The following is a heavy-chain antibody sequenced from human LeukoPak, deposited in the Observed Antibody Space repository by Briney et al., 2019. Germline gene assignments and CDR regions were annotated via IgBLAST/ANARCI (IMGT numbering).Heavy chain of an antibody. CDR2: ISGSDSYI. CDR1: GFTFSSYA. J-gene: IGHJ4*02. CDR3: AKLTGRYWSFDY. V-gene: IGHV3-21*01. Sequence: GGSLRLSCAASGFTFSSYAMSWVRQAPGKGLEWVSSISGSDSYIYYADSVKGRFTISRDNAKNSLYLQMNSLRAEDTAVYYCAKLTGRYWSFDYWGQGTLVTVSS. D-gene: IGHD1-26*01.